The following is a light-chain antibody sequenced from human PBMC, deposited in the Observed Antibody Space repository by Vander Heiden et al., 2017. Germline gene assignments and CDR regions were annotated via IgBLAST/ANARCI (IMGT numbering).Light chain of an antibody. CDR3: LQYYAYPQT. CDR2: AAS. CDR1: QGINTY. V-gene: IGKV1-8*01. Sequence: RITQFPSSLSASTEARVAITCRASQGINTYLAWYQEKAGKAPKLLIYAASTLQSGVPSRFSGSGSGTDFTLTISRLHSEDSATYYCLQYYAYPQTFGQGTKVEI. J-gene: IGKJ1*01.